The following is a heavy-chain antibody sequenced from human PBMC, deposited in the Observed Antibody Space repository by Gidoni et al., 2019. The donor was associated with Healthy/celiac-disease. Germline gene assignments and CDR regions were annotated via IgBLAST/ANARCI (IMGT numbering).Heavy chain of an antibody. D-gene: IGHD3-22*01. Sequence: EVQLGESGVGLVKPGGALRLSCAASGFNFSNAGLSWVRQAPGKGLGWVGRIKSKTDGRTTDYAAPLKGRFTISRDDSKNTLDLQMNSLKTEDTAVYYCTTVSNYYDSSGYPAFDYWGQGTLVTVSS. CDR1: GFNFSNAG. J-gene: IGHJ4*02. V-gene: IGHV3-15*01. CDR2: IKSKTDGRTT. CDR3: TTVSNYYDSSGYPAFDY.